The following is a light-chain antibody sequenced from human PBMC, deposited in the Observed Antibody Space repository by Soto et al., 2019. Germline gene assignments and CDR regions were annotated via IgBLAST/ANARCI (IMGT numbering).Light chain of an antibody. J-gene: IGKJ4*01. V-gene: IGKV3-15*01. Sequence: MKMSLATLSRTLRESGTLSCTASQSISGNLAWYQQKPGQAPRLLMFRTASRATGFPARFSGSGSGTEFNLTISSLQSEDFGVYYCQQYTNWPRDPFGGLTKVDI. CDR1: QSISGN. CDR3: QQYTNWPRDP. CDR2: RTA.